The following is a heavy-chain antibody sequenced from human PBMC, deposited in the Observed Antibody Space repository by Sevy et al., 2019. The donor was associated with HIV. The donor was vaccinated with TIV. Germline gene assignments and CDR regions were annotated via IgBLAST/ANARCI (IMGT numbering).Heavy chain of an antibody. D-gene: IGHD7-27*01. CDR1: GFTFSHHN. J-gene: IGHJ4*02. CDR3: AREENRELGTIPLDS. Sequence: GGSLRLSCAASGFTFSHHNMNWVRQAPGKGLEWISYISKSGSTTYFADSVRGRFTTSSDNAKNSLFLEMHSLTDEDTAVYYCAREENRELGTIPLDSWGRGIQVTVSS. V-gene: IGHV3-48*02. CDR2: ISKSGSTT.